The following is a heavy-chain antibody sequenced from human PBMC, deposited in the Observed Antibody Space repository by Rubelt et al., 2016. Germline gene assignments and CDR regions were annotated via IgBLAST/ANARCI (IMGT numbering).Heavy chain of an antibody. V-gene: IGHV1-2*02. CDR3: ARDLYKGPRWLVAY. D-gene: IGHD6-19*01. J-gene: IGHJ4*02. CDR1: GYTFTGYY. Sequence: QVQLVQSGAEVKEPGASVKVSCKASGYTFTGYYMHWVRQAPGQGLEWMGWINPNSGGTNYAQKFQGRVPMTRDTSIGTAYMGLSRLGSDDTAVYYCARDLYKGPRWLVAYWGQGTLVTVSS. CDR2: INPNSGGT.